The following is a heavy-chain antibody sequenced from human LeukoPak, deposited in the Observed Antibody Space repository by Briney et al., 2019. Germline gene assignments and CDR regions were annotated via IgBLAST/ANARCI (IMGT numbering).Heavy chain of an antibody. Sequence: PGGSLRLSCAASGFTVSSNYMSWVRQAPGKGLEWVSVIYSGGSTYYADSVKGRPSISRDNSKNTLYLQMNSLRAEDTAVYYCARDLNSYDSSASGHWGQGTLVTVSS. CDR1: GFTVSSNY. CDR3: ARDLNSYDSSASGH. D-gene: IGHD3-22*01. J-gene: IGHJ4*02. V-gene: IGHV3-53*01. CDR2: IYSGGST.